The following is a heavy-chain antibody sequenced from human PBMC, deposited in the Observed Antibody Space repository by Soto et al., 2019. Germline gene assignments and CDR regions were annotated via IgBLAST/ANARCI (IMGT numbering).Heavy chain of an antibody. CDR2: INHSGST. CDR1: GGSFSCYS. D-gene: IGHD3-3*01. Sequence: SDTPSLTSAVYGGSFSCYSWSWLGQHPGRGLEWIGEINHSGSTNYNPSLKSRVTISVDTSKNQFSLKLSSVTAADTAVYYCARGLYTITIFGVVTGPPSSMDVWGQGTTVTVS. V-gene: IGHV4-34*01. CDR3: ARGLYTITIFGVVTGPPSSMDV. J-gene: IGHJ6*02.